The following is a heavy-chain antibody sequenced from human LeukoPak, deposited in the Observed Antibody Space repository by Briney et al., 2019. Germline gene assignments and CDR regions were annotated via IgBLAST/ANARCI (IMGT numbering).Heavy chain of an antibody. CDR3: ARGTTVVNHFDY. Sequence: GGSLRLSCAASGFTVSNNYMSWVRQAPGKGLEWVSVIYSGGSTYYADSVEGRFTISRDNSKNTLHLQMYSLRAEDTAVYYCARGTTVVNHFDYWGQGTLVTVSS. V-gene: IGHV3-53*01. J-gene: IGHJ4*02. CDR2: IYSGGST. D-gene: IGHD4-23*01. CDR1: GFTVSNNY.